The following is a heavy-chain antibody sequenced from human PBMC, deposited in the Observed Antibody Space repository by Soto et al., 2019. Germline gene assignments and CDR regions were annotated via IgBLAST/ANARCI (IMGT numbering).Heavy chain of an antibody. D-gene: IGHD3-9*01. Sequence: GGSLRLSCAASGFTFSNAWMSWVRQAPGKGLEWVGRIKSKTDGGTTDYTAPMKGRFTISRDDSKNALYLQMNSLKTEDTGVYYCARCRPLDILTGYCPIRYYCFVMDVLGQGTTVTVSS. CDR2: IKSKTDGGTT. V-gene: IGHV3-15*01. CDR1: GFTFSNAW. CDR3: ARCRPLDILTGYCPIRYYCFVMDV. J-gene: IGHJ6*02.